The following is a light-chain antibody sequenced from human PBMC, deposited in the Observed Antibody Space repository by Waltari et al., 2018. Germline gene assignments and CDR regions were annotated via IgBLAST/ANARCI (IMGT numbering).Light chain of an antibody. CDR3: SSFAGSNNV. V-gene: IGLV2-8*01. CDR1: NSDIGLYNY. Sequence: QSALTQPPSASGSPGTSVTIPCTGTNSDIGLYNYVSWYQQHPGKAPKLMIYDVTKRPSGVPDRFSGSKSGNTASLTVAGLQTDDEADYFCSSFAGSNNVFGSGTKVTVL. J-gene: IGLJ1*01. CDR2: DVT.